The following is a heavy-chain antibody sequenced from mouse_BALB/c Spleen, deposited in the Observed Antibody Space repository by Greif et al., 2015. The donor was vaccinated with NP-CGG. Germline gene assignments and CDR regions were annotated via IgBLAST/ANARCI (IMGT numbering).Heavy chain of an antibody. CDR3: GNAYYRSLGFAC. V-gene: IGHV14-3*02. Sequence: EVQVVESGAELVKPGASVKLSCTVSGFNIKDTYMHWVKQRPEQGLEWIGRIHPANGDTKYDPKFQGKATITADTSSNTAYLQLSSLTSEDTAVYYCGNAYYRSLGFACWGQGTLVTVSA. D-gene: IGHD2-14*01. CDR2: IHPANGDT. CDR1: GFNIKDTY. J-gene: IGHJ3*01.